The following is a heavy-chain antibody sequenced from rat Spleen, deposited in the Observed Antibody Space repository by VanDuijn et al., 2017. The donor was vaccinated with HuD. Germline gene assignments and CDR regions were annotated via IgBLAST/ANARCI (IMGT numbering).Heavy chain of an antibody. V-gene: IGHV5-31*01. CDR1: GFTFKNNW. Sequence: EVQLVESGGGLVQPGRSLKLSCVASGFTFKNNWMTWNRQAPGKGLEWVASILRTGENTYYSDSVKGRFTISRDNAKSTLYLQMNRLRSEDSATYYCTGGGIPWYLDFWGPGTMVTVSS. CDR2: ILRTGENT. J-gene: IGHJ1*01. CDR3: TGGGIPWYLDF. D-gene: IGHD2-2*01.